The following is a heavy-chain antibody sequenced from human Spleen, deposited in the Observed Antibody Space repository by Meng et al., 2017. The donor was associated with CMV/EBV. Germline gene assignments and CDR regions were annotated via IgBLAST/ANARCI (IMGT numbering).Heavy chain of an antibody. CDR2: IYYSGRT. J-gene: IGHJ5*02. CDR1: GGSISSGGYY. D-gene: IGHD1-7*01. Sequence: SETLSLTCTVSGGSISSGGYYWSWIRQHPGKGLEWIGYIYYSGRTSYSPSLRSRITISVDTSKNQFSLKLNSVTAADTAVYYCARDRSGTMKGYWFDPWGQGSLVTVSS. CDR3: ARDRSGTMKGYWFDP. V-gene: IGHV4-31*03.